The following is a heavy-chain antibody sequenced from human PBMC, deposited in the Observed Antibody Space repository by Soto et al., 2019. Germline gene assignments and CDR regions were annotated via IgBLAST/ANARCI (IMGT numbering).Heavy chain of an antibody. CDR3: ARGITTALSRAGDY. D-gene: IGHD2-21*02. Sequence: VQLVESGGGLVQPGGSLRLSCAASGFTFSSYSMNWVRQAPGKGLEWVSYISNSRSTIYYADSVKGRFTISRDNARNSLYLQMNSLRAEDTAVYYCARGITTALSRAGDYWGQGTLVTVSS. J-gene: IGHJ4*02. V-gene: IGHV3-48*01. CDR1: GFTFSSYS. CDR2: ISNSRSTI.